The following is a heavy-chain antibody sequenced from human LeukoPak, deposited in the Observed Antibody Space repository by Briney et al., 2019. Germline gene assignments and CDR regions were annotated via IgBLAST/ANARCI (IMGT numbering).Heavy chain of an antibody. D-gene: IGHD1-26*01. CDR1: GFTFDDYA. CDR2: ISWNSGSI. Sequence: GGSLRLSCAASGFTFDDYAMHWVRQAPGKGLEWVSGISWNSGSIGYADSVKGRFTISRDNAENSLYLQMNSLRAEDTALYYCAKEPKGAIYYYGMDVWGQGTTVTVSS. J-gene: IGHJ6*02. V-gene: IGHV3-9*01. CDR3: AKEPKGAIYYYGMDV.